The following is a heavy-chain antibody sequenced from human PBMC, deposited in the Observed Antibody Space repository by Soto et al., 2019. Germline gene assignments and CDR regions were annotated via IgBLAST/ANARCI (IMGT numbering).Heavy chain of an antibody. CDR1: GFTFSSYA. CDR3: AKGDSSGYYYGMDV. D-gene: IGHD3-22*01. V-gene: IGHV3-23*01. J-gene: IGHJ6*02. Sequence: EVQLLESGGGLVQPGGSLRLSCAASGFTFSSYAMSWVRQAPGKGLEWVSAISGSGGSTYYADSVKGRFTISRDNSKNTLYLQMSSLRAEDTAVYYCAKGDSSGYYYGMDVWGQGTTVTVSS. CDR2: ISGSGGST.